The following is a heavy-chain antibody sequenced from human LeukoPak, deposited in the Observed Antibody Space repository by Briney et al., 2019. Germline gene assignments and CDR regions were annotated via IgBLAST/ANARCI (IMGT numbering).Heavy chain of an antibody. CDR2: ISWNSGSI. Sequence: GGYLRLSCAASGFTFSSYWMHWVRQAPGKGLEWVSGISWNSGSIGYADSVKGRFTISRDNAKNSLYLQMNSLRAEDTALYYCAKDRFGEFNHNWFDPWGQGTLVTVSS. V-gene: IGHV3-9*01. J-gene: IGHJ5*02. CDR3: AKDRFGEFNHNWFDP. D-gene: IGHD3-10*01. CDR1: GFTFSSYW.